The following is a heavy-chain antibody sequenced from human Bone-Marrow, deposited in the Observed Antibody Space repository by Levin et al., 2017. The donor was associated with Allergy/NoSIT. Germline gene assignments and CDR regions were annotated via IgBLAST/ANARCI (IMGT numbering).Heavy chain of an antibody. D-gene: IGHD2-8*01. V-gene: IGHV3-15*07. Sequence: GGSLRLSCAVSGFTLNNAWINWVRQAPGKGLEWVGRFKGKTDGGTTDYAAPVKGRFTISRADSKNMLYLQMNSLKTEDTAVYYCSTVMYCTSGVCYARYYSYYGMDVWGQGTTVTVSS. J-gene: IGHJ6*02. CDR1: GFTLNNAW. CDR2: FKGKTDGGTT. CDR3: STVMYCTSGVCYARYYSYYGMDV.